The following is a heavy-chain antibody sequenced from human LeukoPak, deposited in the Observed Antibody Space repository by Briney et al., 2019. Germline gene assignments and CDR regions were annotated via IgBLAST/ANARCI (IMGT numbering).Heavy chain of an antibody. CDR2: ISAYNGNT. D-gene: IGHD2-2*01. CDR3: ARDKEGYCSSISCSRGDNWFDP. J-gene: IGHJ5*02. Sequence: GASVKVSCKASGYTFTSYGISWVRQAPGQRLEWMGWISAYNGNTNYAQKLQGRVTMTTDTSTSTAYMELRSLRSDDTAVYYCARDKEGYCSSISCSRGDNWFDPWGPGTLVTVSS. V-gene: IGHV1-18*01. CDR1: GYTFTSYG.